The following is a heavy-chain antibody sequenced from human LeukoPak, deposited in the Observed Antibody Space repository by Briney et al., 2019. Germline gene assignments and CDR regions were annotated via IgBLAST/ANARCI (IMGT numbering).Heavy chain of an antibody. J-gene: IGHJ3*02. V-gene: IGHV3-30*02. D-gene: IGHD3-10*01. Sequence: GGSLRLSCAASGFTFSSYGMHWVRQAPGKGLEWVAFIRYDGSNKYYADSVKGRFTISRDNAKNSLYLQMNSLRAEDTAVYYCARDGVLWFGGEGAFDIWGQGTMVTVSS. CDR2: IRYDGSNK. CDR3: ARDGVLWFGGEGAFDI. CDR1: GFTFSSYG.